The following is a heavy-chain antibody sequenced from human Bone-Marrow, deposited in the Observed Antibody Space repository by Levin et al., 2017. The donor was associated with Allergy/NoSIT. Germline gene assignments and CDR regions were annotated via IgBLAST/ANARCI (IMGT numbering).Heavy chain of an antibody. V-gene: IGHV3-15*01. D-gene: IGHD6-19*01. Sequence: RSGGSLRLSCAASGFIFSNAWMSWVRQAPGKGLEWVGRIKSKGDGGTSDCAAPVKDRFTISRDDSYNTLYLQMNSLKAEDTAVYYCGMAMAGSFRPFDYWGQGTLVTVSS. CDR3: GMAMAGSFRPFDY. J-gene: IGHJ4*02. CDR2: IKSKGDGGTS. CDR1: GFIFSNAW.